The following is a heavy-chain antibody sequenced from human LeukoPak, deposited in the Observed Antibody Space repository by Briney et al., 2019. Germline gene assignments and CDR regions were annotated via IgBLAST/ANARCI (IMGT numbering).Heavy chain of an antibody. CDR1: GGTFSSYA. CDR2: IIPIFGTA. CDR3: ARDADYDFWSGYYTNYYYYMDV. Sequence: ASVKVSCKASGGTFSSYAISWVRQAPGQGLEWMRGIIPIFGTANYAQKFQGRVTITADKSTSTAYMELSSLRSEDTAVYYCARDADYDFWSGYYTNYYYYMDVWGKGTTVTVSS. D-gene: IGHD3-3*01. J-gene: IGHJ6*03. V-gene: IGHV1-69*06.